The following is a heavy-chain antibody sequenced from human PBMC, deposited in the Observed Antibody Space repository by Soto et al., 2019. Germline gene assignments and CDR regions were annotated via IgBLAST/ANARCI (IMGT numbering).Heavy chain of an antibody. V-gene: IGHV3-23*01. J-gene: IGHJ4*02. D-gene: IGHD6-13*01. CDR3: ARVAPEYSSTPRRFDF. CDR2: ISGSGGSI. Sequence: GGSLRLSCAASGFTFGIYAMSWVLQAPGKGLEWVSSISGSGGSIYYAHSVKGRFTISRDKTKNTLDLQMNSLRAEDTAVYHCARVAPEYSSTPRRFDFWGQGTLVTVSS. CDR1: GFTFGIYA.